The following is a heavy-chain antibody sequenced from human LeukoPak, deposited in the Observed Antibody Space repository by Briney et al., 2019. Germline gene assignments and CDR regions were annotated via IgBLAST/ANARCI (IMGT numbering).Heavy chain of an antibody. Sequence: GGSLRLSCAASGFTFSSYAMHWVRQAPGKGLEWVAVISYDGSNKYYADSVKGRFTISRDNSKNTLYLQVNSLRAEDTAVYYCARDLYSSGWLDYWAREPWSPSPQ. CDR3: ARDLYSSGWLDY. J-gene: IGHJ4*02. V-gene: IGHV3-30-3*01. D-gene: IGHD6-19*01. CDR2: ISYDGSNK. CDR1: GFTFSSYA.